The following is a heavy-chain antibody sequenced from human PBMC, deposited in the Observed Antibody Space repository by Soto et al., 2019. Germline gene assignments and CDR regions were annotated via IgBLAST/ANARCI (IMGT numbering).Heavy chain of an antibody. Sequence: VASVKVSWKASGYTFTSYAMHWVRQAPGQRLEWMGWINAGNGNTKYSQKFQGRVTITRDTSASTAYMELSSLRSEDTAVYYCARDFSSSWPLRIRYHYGMAVWGQGTTVTVSS. CDR3: ARDFSSSWPLRIRYHYGMAV. V-gene: IGHV1-3*01. D-gene: IGHD6-13*01. CDR1: GYTFTSYA. J-gene: IGHJ6*02. CDR2: INAGNGNT.